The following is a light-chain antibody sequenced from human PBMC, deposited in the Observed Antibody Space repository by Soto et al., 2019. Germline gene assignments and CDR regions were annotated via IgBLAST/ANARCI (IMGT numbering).Light chain of an antibody. CDR3: TSHTSSNTHV. CDR1: SGDVGGYDF. Sequence: QSALTQPASVSGSPGQSITISCTGTSGDVGGYDFVSWFQQHPGKAPKLIIYDVNDRPSGVSNRFSGSKSGNTASLTISGLQTEDEADYYCTSHTSSNTHVFGTGTKLTVL. CDR2: DVN. J-gene: IGLJ1*01. V-gene: IGLV2-14*01.